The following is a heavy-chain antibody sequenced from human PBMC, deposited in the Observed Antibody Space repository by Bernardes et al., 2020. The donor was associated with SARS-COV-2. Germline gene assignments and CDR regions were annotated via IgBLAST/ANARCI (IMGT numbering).Heavy chain of an antibody. V-gene: IGHV3-74*01. CDR2: INSDGSST. D-gene: IGHD3-3*01. Sequence: LRLSCAASGFTFSSYWLHWVRQAPGKGLVWVSRINSDGSSTSYADSVKGRFTISRDNAKNTLYLQMNSLRAEDTAVYYCARDSTIFGVALDYWGQGTLVTVSS. J-gene: IGHJ4*02. CDR3: ARDSTIFGVALDY. CDR1: GFTFSSYW.